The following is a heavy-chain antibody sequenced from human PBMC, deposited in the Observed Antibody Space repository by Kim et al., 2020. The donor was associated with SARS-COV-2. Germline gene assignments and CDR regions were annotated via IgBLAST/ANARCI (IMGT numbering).Heavy chain of an antibody. CDR2: INPYSGTT. J-gene: IGHJ4*02. D-gene: IGHD3-16*01. Sequence: ASVKVSCKTSGYTFTGHYIHWMRQAPGQGLEWMAGINPYSGTTNFAQRFQGRVTMTRDTSISTAYMELSSLTSDDTALYYCSRGGSQRVGDWGQGTQGTV. CDR1: GYTFTGHY. V-gene: IGHV1-2*02. CDR3: SRGGSQRVGD.